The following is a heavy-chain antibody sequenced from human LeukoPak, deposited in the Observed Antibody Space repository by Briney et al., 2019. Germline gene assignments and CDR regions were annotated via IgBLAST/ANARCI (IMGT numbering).Heavy chain of an antibody. CDR1: GFTFRSYT. V-gene: IGHV3-23*01. J-gene: IGHJ4*02. CDR2: TNGGGGDT. CDR3: AKMRYFDWSPGY. D-gene: IGHD3-9*01. Sequence: GGSLRLSCAASGFTFRSYTMSWVRQAPGKGLEWVSATNGGGGDTFYADSVKGRFTISRDNSKGTLYLQMTTLRAEDTAVYYCAKMRYFDWSPGYWGQGALVIVSS.